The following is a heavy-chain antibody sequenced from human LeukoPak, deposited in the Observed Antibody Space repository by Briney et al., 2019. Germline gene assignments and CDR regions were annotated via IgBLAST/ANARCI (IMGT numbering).Heavy chain of an antibody. CDR1: GFTFSSYG. J-gene: IGHJ4*02. CDR2: ISYDGSNK. Sequence: PGGSLRLSCAASGFTFSSYGMHWVRQAPGKGLEWVAVISYDGSNKYYADSVKGRFTISRDNSKNTLYLQMNSLRAEDTAVYYCAKNVGVVRNTVAPTDYWGQGTLVTVSS. V-gene: IGHV3-30*18. CDR3: AKNVGVVRNTVAPTDY. D-gene: IGHD3-3*01.